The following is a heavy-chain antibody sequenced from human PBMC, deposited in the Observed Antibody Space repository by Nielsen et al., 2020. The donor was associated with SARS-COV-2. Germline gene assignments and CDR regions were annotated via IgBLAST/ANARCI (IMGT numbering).Heavy chain of an antibody. D-gene: IGHD2-2*01. CDR3: ARVRSGVVPGPLGIGMWYSYYYMDV. V-gene: IGHV3-9*01. CDR1: KFTFDHYA. Sequence: SLKISCAASKFTFDHYAMHWVRQAPGKGLEWVSGISWNSGNTGYADSVKGRFTISRDNAKNSLYLQMNSLRAEDTALYYCARVRSGVVPGPLGIGMWYSYYYMDVWGKGTTVTVSS. J-gene: IGHJ6*03. CDR2: ISWNSGNT.